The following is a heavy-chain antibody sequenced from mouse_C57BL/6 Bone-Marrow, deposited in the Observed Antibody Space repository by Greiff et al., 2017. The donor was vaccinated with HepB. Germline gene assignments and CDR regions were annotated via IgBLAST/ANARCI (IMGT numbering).Heavy chain of an antibody. Sequence: VQLQESGAELARPGASVKLSCKASGYTFTSYGISWVKQRTGQGLEWIGEIYPRSGNTYYNEKFKGKATLTADKSSSTAYMELRSLTSEDSAVYFCARYGLRYPYYFDYWGQGTTLTVSS. D-gene: IGHD1-1*01. V-gene: IGHV1-81*01. J-gene: IGHJ2*01. CDR3: ARYGLRYPYYFDY. CDR1: GYTFTSYG. CDR2: IYPRSGNT.